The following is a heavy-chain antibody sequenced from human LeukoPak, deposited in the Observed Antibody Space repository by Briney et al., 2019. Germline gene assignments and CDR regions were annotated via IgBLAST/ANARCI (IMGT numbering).Heavy chain of an antibody. CDR2: INPNSGGT. CDR3: ARDEGVTVVRGVILLDY. Sequence: ASVKVSCKASGYTFTGYYMQWVRQAPGQGLEWMGWINPNSGGTNYAQKFQGRVTMTRDTSISTAYMELSRLRSDDTAAYYCARDEGVTVVRGVILLDYWGQGTLVTVSS. D-gene: IGHD3-10*01. J-gene: IGHJ4*02. CDR1: GYTFTGYY. V-gene: IGHV1-2*02.